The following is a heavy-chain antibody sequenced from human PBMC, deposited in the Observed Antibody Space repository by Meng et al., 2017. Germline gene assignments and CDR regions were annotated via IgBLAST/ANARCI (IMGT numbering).Heavy chain of an antibody. D-gene: IGHD4-17*01. V-gene: IGHV4-4*02. Sequence: LQQESGPGLVKPSGTLSLTCAVSGGSVSTINWWGWVRQPPGKGLEWIGEVSPNGATNYNPSLKSRVTISVDKSNNHLSLGLTSVTAADTAVYHCATDDHGDDFDYWGQGILVTVSS. CDR1: GGSVSTINW. CDR2: VSPNGAT. CDR3: ATDDHGDDFDY. J-gene: IGHJ4*02.